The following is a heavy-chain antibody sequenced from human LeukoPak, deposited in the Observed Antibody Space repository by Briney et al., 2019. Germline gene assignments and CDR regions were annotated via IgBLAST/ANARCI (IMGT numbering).Heavy chain of an antibody. J-gene: IGHJ4*02. D-gene: IGHD3-3*01. V-gene: IGHV1-2*02. CDR3: ARDEYDGDY. CDR2: INPNSGGT. CDR1: GYTFTGYY. Sequence: ASVKVSCKASGYTFTGYYMHWVRQAPGQGLEWMGWINPNSGGTNYAQKFQGRVTMTRDTSTSTVYMELSSLRSEDAAVYYCARDEYDGDYWGQGTLVTVSS.